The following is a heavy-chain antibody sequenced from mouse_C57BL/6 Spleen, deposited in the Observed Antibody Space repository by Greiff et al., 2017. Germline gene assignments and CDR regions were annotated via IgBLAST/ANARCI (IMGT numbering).Heavy chain of an antibody. Sequence: EVQLQESGPELVKPGASVKISCKASGYSFTGYYMNWVKQSPEKSLEWIGEINPSTGGTTYNQKFKAKATLTVDKSSSTAYMQLKSLTSEDSAVYYCSRPAPDYYRGGFAYWGQGTLVTVSA. D-gene: IGHD1-1*01. V-gene: IGHV1-42*01. J-gene: IGHJ3*01. CDR2: INPSTGGT. CDR1: GYSFTGYY. CDR3: SRPAPDYYRGGFAY.